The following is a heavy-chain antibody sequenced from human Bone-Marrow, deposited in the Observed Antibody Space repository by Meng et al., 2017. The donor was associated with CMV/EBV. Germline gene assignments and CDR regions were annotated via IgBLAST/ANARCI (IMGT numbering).Heavy chain of an antibody. CDR3: ARGLREVVPAAMAVNWFDP. Sequence: GGSLRLSCAASGFTFSSYSMNWVRQAPGKGLEWVSSISSSSSCIYYADSVKGRFTISRDNAKNSLYLQMNSLRAEDTAVYYCARGLREVVPAAMAVNWFDPWGQGTLVTVSS. CDR1: GFTFSSYS. J-gene: IGHJ5*02. D-gene: IGHD2-2*01. V-gene: IGHV3-21*01. CDR2: ISSSSSCI.